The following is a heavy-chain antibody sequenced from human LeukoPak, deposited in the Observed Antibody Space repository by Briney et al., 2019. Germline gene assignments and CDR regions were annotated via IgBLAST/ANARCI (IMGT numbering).Heavy chain of an antibody. CDR1: VYTFTGYY. V-gene: IGHV1-2*04. D-gene: IGHD3-22*01. CDR2: LNPNSGGT. CDR3: ARGAAYYYDSSGSIPYDY. Sequence: ASVKVSCKASVYTFTGYYMHWVRQAPGQGLEWMGWLNPNSGGTNYAQKFQGWVTMTRDTSISTAYMELSRLRSDDTAVYYCARGAAYYYDSSGSIPYDYWGQGTLVTVSS. J-gene: IGHJ4*02.